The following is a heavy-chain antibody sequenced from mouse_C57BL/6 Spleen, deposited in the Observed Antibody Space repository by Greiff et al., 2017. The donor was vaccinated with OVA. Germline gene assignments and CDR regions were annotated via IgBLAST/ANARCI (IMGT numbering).Heavy chain of an antibody. J-gene: IGHJ1*03. CDR1: GYAFSSSW. CDR3: ARGGLYYGSDDGYFDV. CDR2: IYPGDGDT. D-gene: IGHD1-1*01. V-gene: IGHV1-82*01. Sequence: QVQLQQSGPELVKPGASVKISCKASGYAFSSSWMNWVKQRPGTGLEWIGRIYPGDGDTNYNGPFQGKAPLTSDKSSRTSYMQLSSLTSEDSAVYFCARGGLYYGSDDGYFDVWGKGTTVTVSS.